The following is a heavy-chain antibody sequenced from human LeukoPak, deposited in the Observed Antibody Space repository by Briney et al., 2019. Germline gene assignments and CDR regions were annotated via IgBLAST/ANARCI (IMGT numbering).Heavy chain of an antibody. CDR2: ISWNSGSI. J-gene: IGHJ4*02. V-gene: IGHV3-9*03. Sequence: ALRLSCAASGFTFDDYAMHWVRQAPGKGLEWVSGISWNSGSIGYADSVKGRFTISRDNAKNSLYLQMNSLRAEDMALYYCAKALYGDYFSLDYWGQGTLVTVSS. CDR1: GFTFDDYA. D-gene: IGHD4-17*01. CDR3: AKALYGDYFSLDY.